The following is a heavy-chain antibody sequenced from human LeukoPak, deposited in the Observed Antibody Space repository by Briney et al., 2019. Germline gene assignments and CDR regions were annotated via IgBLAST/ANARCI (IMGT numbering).Heavy chain of an antibody. CDR1: GFTFSSYS. V-gene: IGHV3-21*01. CDR3: ARDHYDSSGYKGNAFDI. Sequence: GGSLRLSCAASGFTFSSYSMTWVRQAPGKGLEWVSSISSSSSYIYYADSVKGRFTISRDNAKNSLYLQMNSLRAEDTAVYYCARDHYDSSGYKGNAFDIWGQGTMVTVSS. CDR2: ISSSSSYI. D-gene: IGHD3-22*01. J-gene: IGHJ3*02.